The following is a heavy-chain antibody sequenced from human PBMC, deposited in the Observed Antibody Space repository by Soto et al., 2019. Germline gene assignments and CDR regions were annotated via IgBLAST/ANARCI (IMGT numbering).Heavy chain of an antibody. CDR1: GGSFSGYY. CDR3: ARAYYDFWSGYNYYYYGMEG. V-gene: IGHV4-34*01. CDR2: INHSVST. J-gene: IGHJ6*02. Sequence: PSETLSLTCAVYGGSFSGYYWSWIRQPPGKGLEWIGEINHSVSTNYNPSLKSRVTISVDTSKNQFSLKLSSVTAADTAVYYCARAYYDFWSGYNYYYYGMEGWGQGTMVTVSS. D-gene: IGHD3-3*01.